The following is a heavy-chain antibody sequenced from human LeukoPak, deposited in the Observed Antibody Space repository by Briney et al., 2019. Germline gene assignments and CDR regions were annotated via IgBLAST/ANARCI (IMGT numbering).Heavy chain of an antibody. Sequence: GGSLRLSGAASGFTFSSYEMNWVRQAPGKGLEWVSYISSSGSTIYYADSVKGRFTISRDNAKNLLYLQMNSLRAEDTAVYYCARENYYGSGSYRAGAGNWFDPWGQGTLVTVSS. CDR2: ISSSGSTI. V-gene: IGHV3-48*03. CDR3: ARENYYGSGSYRAGAGNWFDP. CDR1: GFTFSSYE. D-gene: IGHD3-10*01. J-gene: IGHJ5*02.